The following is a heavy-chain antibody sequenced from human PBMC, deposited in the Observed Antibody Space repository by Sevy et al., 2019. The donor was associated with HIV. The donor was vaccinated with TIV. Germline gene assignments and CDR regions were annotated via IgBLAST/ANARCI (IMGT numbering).Heavy chain of an antibody. CDR1: GYTFTSYG. CDR2: ISAYNGNT. V-gene: IGHV1-18*04. D-gene: IGHD5-18*01. Sequence: ASVKVSCKASGYTFTSYGISWVRQAPGQGLEWMGWISAYNGNTNYAQKLQGRVTMTTETSTSTAYMELRSLRSDDTAVYYCAGEGALSFYSEATAMGVHDYWGQGTLVTVSS. CDR3: AGEGALSFYSEATAMGVHDY. J-gene: IGHJ4*02.